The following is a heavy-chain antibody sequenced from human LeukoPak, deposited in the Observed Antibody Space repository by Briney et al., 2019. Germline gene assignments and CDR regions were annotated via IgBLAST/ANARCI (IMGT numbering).Heavy chain of an antibody. J-gene: IGHJ4*02. Sequence: ASVKVSCKASGYTFTNYHMHWVRQAPGQGLEWMGMINPSGGNTRYEQKFQGRVTMTRDTSITTAYMEVSSLRSDDSAVYFCARTLTTATWDYWGQGTLVTVSS. CDR3: ARTLTTATWDY. CDR1: GYTFTNYH. D-gene: IGHD4-17*01. V-gene: IGHV1-46*01. CDR2: INPSGGNT.